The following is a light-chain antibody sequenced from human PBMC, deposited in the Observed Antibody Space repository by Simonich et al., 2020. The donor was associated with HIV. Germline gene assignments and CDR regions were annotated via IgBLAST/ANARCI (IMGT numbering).Light chain of an antibody. V-gene: IGLV3-1*01. Sequence: SYELTQPPSVSVSPGQTARITCSGDALPNQYAYWFQQKPGPAPVLIICKDTERPSGIPERFSGSNSGNTATLTISGTQAMDEADYYCQAWDSSTAVFGGGTKLTVL. CDR3: QAWDSSTAV. CDR1: ALPNQY. CDR2: KDT. J-gene: IGLJ2*01.